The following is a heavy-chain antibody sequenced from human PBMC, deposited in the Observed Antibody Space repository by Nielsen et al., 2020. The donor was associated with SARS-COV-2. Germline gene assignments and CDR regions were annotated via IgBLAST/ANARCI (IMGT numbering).Heavy chain of an antibody. V-gene: IGHV1-69*04. CDR1: GGTFSSYA. D-gene: IGHD2-15*01. CDR3: AREASCSGGSCSPTYYYYGMDV. J-gene: IGHJ6*02. CDR2: IIHILGIA. Sequence: SVKVSCKASGGTFSSYAISWVRQAPGQGLEWMGRIIHILGIANYAQKFQGRVTITADKSTSTAYMELSSLRSEDTAVYYCAREASCSGGSCSPTYYYYGMDVWGQGTTVTVSS.